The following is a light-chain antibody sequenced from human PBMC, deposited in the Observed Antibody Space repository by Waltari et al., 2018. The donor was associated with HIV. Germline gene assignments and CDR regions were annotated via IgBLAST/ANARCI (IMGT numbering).Light chain of an antibody. CDR2: KDT. CDR1: ASGKQH. J-gene: IGLJ2*01. CDR3: QSADNTGTSVV. V-gene: IGLV3-25*03. Sequence: SYELTPPPSVSVSPGQTARTTCSADASGKQHTYWYQQQPGHAPVVVIYKDTQRPSGSPWRFSGSSSGTIVTLTISGVQAEDEAVYYCQSADNTGTSVVFGGGTKLTVL.